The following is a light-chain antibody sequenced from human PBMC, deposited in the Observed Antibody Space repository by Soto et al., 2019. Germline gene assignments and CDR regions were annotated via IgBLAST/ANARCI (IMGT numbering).Light chain of an antibody. CDR3: QHYGGMWT. CDR2: AAS. V-gene: IGKV1-6*01. Sequence: IQMTQSPSSLSASVGDRLTITCRASQVITNDLGWYQQKPGKAPKRLIYAASTLQSGVPSRFSGSASGTDFILTISSLQPDDFASYCCQHYGGMWTFGQGTKVDI. J-gene: IGKJ1*01. CDR1: QVITND.